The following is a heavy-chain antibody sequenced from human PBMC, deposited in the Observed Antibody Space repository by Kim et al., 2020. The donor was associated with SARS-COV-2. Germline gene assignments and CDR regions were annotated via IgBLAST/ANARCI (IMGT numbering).Heavy chain of an antibody. CDR1: GFSFSDYY. J-gene: IGHJ4*02. Sequence: GGSLRLSCAASGFSFSDYYMSWIRQAPGKGLERVSYISRSGFTTHYADSVTGRFTFSRDNAKNSLFLQLNRLRAEDTALSYCARVGSTVAAGTIDDWGQG. D-gene: IGHD6-13*01. V-gene: IGHV3-11*01. CDR3: ARVGSTVAAGTIDD. CDR2: ISRSGFTT.